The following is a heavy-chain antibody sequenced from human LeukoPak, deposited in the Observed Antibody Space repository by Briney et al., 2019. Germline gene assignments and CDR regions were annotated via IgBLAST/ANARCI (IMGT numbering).Heavy chain of an antibody. Sequence: ASVKVSCKASGYTFTGYYMHWVRQAPGQGLEWMGWINPNSGGTNYAQKFQGRVTMTRDTSISTAYMELSRLRSDDTAVYYCAREDPGVIAVAGTTDYWGQGTLVTVSS. CDR1: GYTFTGYY. J-gene: IGHJ4*02. D-gene: IGHD6-19*01. V-gene: IGHV1-2*02. CDR3: AREDPGVIAVAGTTDY. CDR2: INPNSGGT.